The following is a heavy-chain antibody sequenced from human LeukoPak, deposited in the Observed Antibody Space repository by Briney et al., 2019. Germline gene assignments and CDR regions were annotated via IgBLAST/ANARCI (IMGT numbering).Heavy chain of an antibody. CDR2: IYYDGSNI. CDR1: EFTFTTYG. CDR3: ARDWKTNSFDY. J-gene: IGHJ4*02. V-gene: IGHV3-33*01. Sequence: HSGGSLRLSCAGSEFTFTTYGMHWVRQAPGKGLEWVAFIYYDGSNIYYADYVKGRFTISRDISKNTLYLQMDSLRAEDTAIYYCARDWKTNSFDYWGQGTLVTVSS. D-gene: IGHD1-1*01.